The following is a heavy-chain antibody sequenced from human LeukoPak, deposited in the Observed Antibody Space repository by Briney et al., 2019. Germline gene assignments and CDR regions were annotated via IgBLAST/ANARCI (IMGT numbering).Heavy chain of an antibody. Sequence: GGSLRLSCAASGFSFSSHGMSWVRQAPGKGLEWVSGIIGGAGGTYYADSVKGRFTISRDNAKNTLHLQMNSLRAEDTAVYYCAHGSMYQLDYWGQGTLVTVSS. V-gene: IGHV3-23*01. D-gene: IGHD2-2*01. CDR2: IIGGAGGT. CDR1: GFSFSSHG. CDR3: AHGSMYQLDY. J-gene: IGHJ4*02.